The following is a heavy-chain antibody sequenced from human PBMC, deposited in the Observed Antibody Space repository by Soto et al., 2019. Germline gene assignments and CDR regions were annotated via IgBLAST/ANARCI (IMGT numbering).Heavy chain of an antibody. Sequence: SVKVSCKASGVTFSSYAISWVRQAPGQGLEWMGGIIPIFGTANYAQKFQGRVTITADESTSTAYMELSSLRSEDTAVYYCAGGGITIFGVVINFDAFDIWGQGTMVTVSS. J-gene: IGHJ3*02. CDR2: IIPIFGTA. CDR1: GVTFSSYA. V-gene: IGHV1-69*13. CDR3: AGGGITIFGVVINFDAFDI. D-gene: IGHD3-3*01.